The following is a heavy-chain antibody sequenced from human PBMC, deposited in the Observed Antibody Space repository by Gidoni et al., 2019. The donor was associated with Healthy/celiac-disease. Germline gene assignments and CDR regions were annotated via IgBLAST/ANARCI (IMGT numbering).Heavy chain of an antibody. CDR3: ARGMGQRPYYYYMDV. D-gene: IGHD2-8*01. Sequence: QVQLQQWGAGLLKPSETLSLTCAVYGGSFSGYSWSWIRQPPGKGLEWIGEINHSGSTHQNPSLKSRVTISVDTSKNQFSLKRSSVTAADTAVYYCARGMGQRPYYYYMDVWGKGTTVTVSS. J-gene: IGHJ6*03. CDR2: INHSGST. V-gene: IGHV4-34*01. CDR1: GGSFSGYS.